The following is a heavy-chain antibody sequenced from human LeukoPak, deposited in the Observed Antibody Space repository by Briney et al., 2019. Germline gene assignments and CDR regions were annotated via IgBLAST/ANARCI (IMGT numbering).Heavy chain of an antibody. D-gene: IGHD6-19*01. V-gene: IGHV3-30*02. J-gene: IGHJ6*03. CDR2: IRYDGSNK. Sequence: GGSLRLSCAASGFTFSSYGMHWVRQAPGKGLGWVAFIRYDGSNKYYADSVKGRFTISRDNSKNTLYLQMNSLRAEDTAVYYCAKDAIAVAAHYYMDVWGKGTTVTVSS. CDR3: AKDAIAVAAHYYMDV. CDR1: GFTFSSYG.